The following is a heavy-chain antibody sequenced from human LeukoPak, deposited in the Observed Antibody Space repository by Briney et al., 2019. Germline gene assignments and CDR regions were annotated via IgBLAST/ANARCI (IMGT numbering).Heavy chain of an antibody. CDR1: GFTFSSYA. CDR3: AKYGPEIDDSGDYRFAFDI. D-gene: IGHD4-17*01. Sequence: EAGGSLRLSCAASGFTFSSYAMSWVRQAPGKGLEWVSAISGSGGSTYYADSVKGRFTISRDNSKNTLYLQMNSLRAEDTAVYYCAKYGPEIDDSGDYRFAFDIWGQGTMVTVFS. CDR2: ISGSGGST. J-gene: IGHJ3*02. V-gene: IGHV3-23*01.